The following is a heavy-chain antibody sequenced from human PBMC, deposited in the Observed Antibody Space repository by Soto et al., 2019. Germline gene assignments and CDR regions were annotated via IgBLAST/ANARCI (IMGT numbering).Heavy chain of an antibody. J-gene: IGHJ4*02. CDR3: PHNKGVPIQRKTSNFNY. V-gene: IGHV2-5*02. CDR1: GFSLSTSGVG. D-gene: IGHD5-18*01. Sequence: GSGPTLVNPTQTLTLTCTFSGFSLSTSGVGVGWIRQPPGKALEWLALIYLDDDKRYSPSLKSRLTITKDTSKNQVVLTITNMNPVDTATYSCPHNKGVPIQRKTSNFNYWGQGTLVTVSS. CDR2: IYLDDDK.